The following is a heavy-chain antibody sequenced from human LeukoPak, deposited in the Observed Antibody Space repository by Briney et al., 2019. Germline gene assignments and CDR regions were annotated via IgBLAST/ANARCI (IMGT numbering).Heavy chain of an antibody. CDR2: INSDGSTT. CDR3: ARDWGVACDY. D-gene: IGHD3-10*01. V-gene: IGHV3-74*01. J-gene: IGHJ4*02. CDR1: GFTFSSYW. Sequence: GGSLRLSCAASGFTFSSYWMHWVRQVPGKGLLWVSRINSDGSTTTYADSVKGRLTISRDSAKNTLYLRMNSLRTEDTAVYYCARDWGVACDYWGQGTLVTVSS.